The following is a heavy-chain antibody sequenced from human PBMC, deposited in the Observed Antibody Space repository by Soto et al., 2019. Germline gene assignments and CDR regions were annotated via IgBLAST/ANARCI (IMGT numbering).Heavy chain of an antibody. Sequence: SETLSLTCTVSGGSISSYYWSWIRQPPGKGLEWIGYIYYSGSTNYNPSLKSRVTISVDTSKNQFSLKLSSVTAADTAVYCCARRYGRAFDIWGQGTMVTVSS. CDR1: GGSISSYY. V-gene: IGHV4-59*08. CDR2: IYYSGST. J-gene: IGHJ3*02. CDR3: ARRYGRAFDI. D-gene: IGHD4-17*01.